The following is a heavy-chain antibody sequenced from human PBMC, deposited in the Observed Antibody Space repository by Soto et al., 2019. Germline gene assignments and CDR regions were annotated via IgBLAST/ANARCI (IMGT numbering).Heavy chain of an antibody. J-gene: IGHJ4*02. CDR2: ISASKGNT. D-gene: IGHD6-6*01. Sequence: ASVKVSCKASGYTFSNYGFTWLRQAPGQGLEWMGWISASKGNTNYAQKFQGRVTLTRDTSTSTAYMELRSLKSDDMAVYYCASRAAQLPYYFDYWGQGTQVTVSS. CDR3: ASRAAQLPYYFDY. V-gene: IGHV1-18*03. CDR1: GYTFSNYG.